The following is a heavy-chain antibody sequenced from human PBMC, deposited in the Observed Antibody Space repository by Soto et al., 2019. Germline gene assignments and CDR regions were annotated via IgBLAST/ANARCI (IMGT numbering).Heavy chain of an antibody. D-gene: IGHD5-18*01. CDR1: GFTFSSYW. V-gene: IGHV3-7*01. Sequence: GESLKISCAASGFTFSSYWMSWVRQAPGKGLEWVANIKQDGSEKYYVDSVKGRFTISRDNAKNSLYLQMNSLRAEDTAVYYCARDVVDTAMVTAFDIWGQGTMVTVSS. CDR2: IKQDGSEK. J-gene: IGHJ3*02. CDR3: ARDVVDTAMVTAFDI.